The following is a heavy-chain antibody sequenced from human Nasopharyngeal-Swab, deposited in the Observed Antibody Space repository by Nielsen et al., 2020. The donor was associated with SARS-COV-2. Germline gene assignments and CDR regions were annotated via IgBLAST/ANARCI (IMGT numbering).Heavy chain of an antibody. J-gene: IGHJ4*02. V-gene: IGHV3-7*03. Sequence: GESLKISCAASGFTFSSYWMSWVRQAPGKGLEWVANIKQDGSEKYYVDSVKGRFTISRDNTKNSVYLQMNSLRAEDTAVYYCARDAYGKMYWGQGTLVTVSS. CDR2: IKQDGSEK. CDR3: ARDAYGKMY. D-gene: IGHD4-17*01. CDR1: GFTFSSYW.